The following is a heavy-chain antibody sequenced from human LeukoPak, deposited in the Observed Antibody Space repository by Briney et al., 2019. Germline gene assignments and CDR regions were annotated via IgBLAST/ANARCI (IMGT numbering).Heavy chain of an antibody. Sequence: PGGSLRLSCAAPGFTFSSYAMSWVRQAPGKGLEWVSTISGSGGSTYYADSVKGRFTISRDNSKNTLYLQMNSLRAEDTAVYYCAKENCSSTSCYGYWGQGTLVTVSS. D-gene: IGHD2-2*01. CDR1: GFTFSSYA. CDR2: ISGSGGST. CDR3: AKENCSSTSCYGY. V-gene: IGHV3-23*01. J-gene: IGHJ4*02.